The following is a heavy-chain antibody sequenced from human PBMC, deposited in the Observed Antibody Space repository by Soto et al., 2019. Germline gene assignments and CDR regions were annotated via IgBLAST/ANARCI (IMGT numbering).Heavy chain of an antibody. V-gene: IGHV4-34*01. D-gene: IGHD3-16*01. CDR1: GGSFSGYY. CDR2: INHNGST. Sequence: QVQLQQWGAGLLKPSETLSLTCAVYGGSFSGYYFTWIRQPPGTGLEWIGAINHNGSTNYNPSLKSRVTISVDTSKNQFSPKLTSVTAADTAVYYCSRDKITGLFDYWGKGPLVTVSS. CDR3: SRDKITGLFDY. J-gene: IGHJ4*02.